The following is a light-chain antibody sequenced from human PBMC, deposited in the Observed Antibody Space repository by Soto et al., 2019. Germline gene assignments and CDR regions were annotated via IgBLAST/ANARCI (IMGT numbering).Light chain of an antibody. CDR2: GAS. J-gene: IGKJ1*01. V-gene: IGKV3-20*01. Sequence: EIVFTHSPGTLSLSPGERATLSCRASQSVSSSYLAWYQQKPGQAPRPLIYGASSRAIGIPDRFSGSGSGTDFTLTISRLEPEDFAVYYCQQYGSSPWTFGQGTKVDIK. CDR3: QQYGSSPWT. CDR1: QSVSSSY.